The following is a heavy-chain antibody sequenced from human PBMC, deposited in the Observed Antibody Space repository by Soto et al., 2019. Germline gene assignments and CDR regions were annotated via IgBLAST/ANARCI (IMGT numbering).Heavy chain of an antibody. D-gene: IGHD3-16*01. CDR1: GDSISKISYY. CDR3: ARWGSKSYVAPTPYFDT. CDR2: IYYRGRT. J-gene: IGHJ4*02. Sequence: QLQLQESGPGLVKPSETLSLICSVSGDSISKISYYWAWIRQPPGKGLEWIGSIYYRGRTYHNPSLKRRVTMSVATSKNQSSLNLSSVTASDTAVYFCARWGSKSYVAPTPYFDTWGQGALVTVSS. V-gene: IGHV4-39*01.